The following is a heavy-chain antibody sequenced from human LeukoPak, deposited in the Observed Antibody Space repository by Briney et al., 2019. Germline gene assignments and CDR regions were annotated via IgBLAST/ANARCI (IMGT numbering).Heavy chain of an antibody. CDR2: ISSSSSYI. Sequence: GSLRLSCAASGFTFSSYSMNWVRQAPGKGLEWVSSISSSSSYIYYADSVKGRFTISRDNAKNSLYLQMNSLRAEDTAVYYCAKEGPYSSGWMGGYWGQGTLVTVSS. J-gene: IGHJ4*02. V-gene: IGHV3-21*04. CDR1: GFTFSSYS. D-gene: IGHD6-19*01. CDR3: AKEGPYSSGWMGGY.